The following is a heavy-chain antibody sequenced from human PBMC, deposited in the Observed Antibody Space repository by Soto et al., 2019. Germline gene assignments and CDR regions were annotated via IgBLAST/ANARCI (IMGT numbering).Heavy chain of an antibody. Sequence: PSETLSLTXTVSGGSISSSSYYWGWIRQPPGKGLEWIGSIYYSGSTYYNPSLKSRVTISVDTSKNQFSLKLSSVTAADTAVYYCVKAAPKYSDYYYYMDVWGKGTTVTVSS. V-gene: IGHV4-39*01. D-gene: IGHD6-6*01. CDR2: IYYSGST. J-gene: IGHJ6*03. CDR3: VKAAPKYSDYYYYMDV. CDR1: GGSISSSSYY.